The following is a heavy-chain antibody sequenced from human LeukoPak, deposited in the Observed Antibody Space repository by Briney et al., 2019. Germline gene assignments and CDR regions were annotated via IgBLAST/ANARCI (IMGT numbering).Heavy chain of an antibody. J-gene: IGHJ4*02. Sequence: SETLSLTCAVQRGSLSGSFWTWIRQPPGKGLEWIGEVNHSGTSNYSPSLKSRVTISADTSKNQLSLNLTSVTAADTAVYHCARGLVRLARPFDSWGQGTVVTVSS. CDR2: VNHSGTS. D-gene: IGHD3-9*01. CDR3: ARGLVRLARPFDS. CDR1: RGSLSGSF. V-gene: IGHV4-34*01.